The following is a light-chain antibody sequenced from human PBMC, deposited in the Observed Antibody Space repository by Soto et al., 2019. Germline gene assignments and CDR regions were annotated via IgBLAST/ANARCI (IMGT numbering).Light chain of an antibody. V-gene: IGKV3-20*01. J-gene: IGKJ2*01. CDR3: QHYGRFLYT. CDR1: QSVSSSH. Sequence: EIVLTQSPGTLALSPGERATLSCRASQSVSSSHLAWYQQKPGQAPRLLIYGASSRATGIPDRFSDSGSGTDFSLTISRLEAEDFVVYFCQHYGRFLYTFGQGTKLEIK. CDR2: GAS.